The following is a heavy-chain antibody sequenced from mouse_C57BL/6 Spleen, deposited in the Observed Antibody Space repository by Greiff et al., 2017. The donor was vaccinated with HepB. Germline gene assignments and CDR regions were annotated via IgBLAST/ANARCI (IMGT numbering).Heavy chain of an antibody. CDR2: INPNNGGT. CDR3: ARSSSNERGYFDV. V-gene: IGHV1-22*01. J-gene: IGHJ1*03. D-gene: IGHD2-5*01. CDR1: GYTFTDYN. Sequence: EVMLVESGPELVKPGASVKMSCKASGYTFTDYNMHWVKQSHGKSLEWIGYINPNNGGTSYNQKFKGKATLTVNKSSSTAYMELRSLTSEDSAVYYCARSSSNERGYFDVWGTGTTVTVSS.